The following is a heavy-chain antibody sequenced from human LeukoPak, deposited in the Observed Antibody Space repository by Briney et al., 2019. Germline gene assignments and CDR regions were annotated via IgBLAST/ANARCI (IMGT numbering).Heavy chain of an antibody. CDR3: ARDVAFYGSSWHNWFDP. J-gene: IGHJ5*02. Sequence: EASVKVSCKASGYTFTSYAMHWVRQAPGQRLEWMGWINAGNGNTKYSQKLQGRVTMTTDTSTNTAYMELRSLGSDDTAVYYCARDVAFYGSSWHNWFDPWGQGTLVTVSS. V-gene: IGHV1-3*01. D-gene: IGHD6-13*01. CDR2: INAGNGNT. CDR1: GYTFTSYA.